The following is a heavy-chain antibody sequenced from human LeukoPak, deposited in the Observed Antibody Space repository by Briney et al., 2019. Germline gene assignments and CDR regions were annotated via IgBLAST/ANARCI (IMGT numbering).Heavy chain of an antibody. CDR2: ISGSGGST. J-gene: IGHJ4*02. CDR3: AKATVLLWFGEYYFDY. CDR1: GFTFSSYA. V-gene: IGHV3-23*01. Sequence: GGSLRLSCAASGFTFSSYAMSWVRQAPGKGLEWVSAISGSGGSTYYADSVKGRFTISRDNSKNTLYLQMNSLRAEDTAVYYCAKATVLLWFGEYYFDYWGQGTLVTVSP. D-gene: IGHD3-10*01.